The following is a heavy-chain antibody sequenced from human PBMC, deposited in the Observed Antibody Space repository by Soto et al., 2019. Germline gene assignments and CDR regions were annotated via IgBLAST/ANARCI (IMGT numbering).Heavy chain of an antibody. D-gene: IGHD4-17*01. CDR2: IIPIFGTA. V-gene: IGHV1-69*12. CDR1: GGTFSSYA. J-gene: IGHJ6*02. CDR3: ARGDYGDYRYYYGMDV. Sequence: QVQLVQSGAEVKKPGSSVKLSCKASGGTFSSYAISWVRQAPGQGLEWMGGIIPIFGTANYAQKFQGRVTITADESTSTAYMELSSLRSEDTAVYYCARGDYGDYRYYYGMDVWGQGTTVTVSS.